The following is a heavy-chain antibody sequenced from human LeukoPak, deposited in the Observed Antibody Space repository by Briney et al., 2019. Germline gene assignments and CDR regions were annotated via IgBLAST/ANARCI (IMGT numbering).Heavy chain of an antibody. Sequence: PSETLSLTCIVSGGSISSYYWSWIRQPPGKGLEWIGYTYYTGSTNYNPSLKSRVTISVDTSKNQFSLKLSSVTAADMAVYYCARDAYSSSEVDWFDPWGQGTLVTVSS. J-gene: IGHJ5*02. CDR1: GGSISSYY. V-gene: IGHV4-59*01. CDR2: TYYTGST. D-gene: IGHD6-13*01. CDR3: ARDAYSSSEVDWFDP.